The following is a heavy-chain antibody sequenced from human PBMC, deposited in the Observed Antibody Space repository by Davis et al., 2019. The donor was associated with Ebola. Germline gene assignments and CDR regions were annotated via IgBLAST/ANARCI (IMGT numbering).Heavy chain of an antibody. J-gene: IGHJ4*02. V-gene: IGHV3-30*02. CDR2: IRFDGSDK. CDR1: GFRFKNYA. Sequence: GESLKISCAASGFRFKNYAMHWVRQAPGKGLERVAFIRFDGSDKYYADSVKGRFTISRDNSKNMLFLQMDSLRTEDTAVYFCAKILRDSSNFDYWGQGTLVSVSS. D-gene: IGHD2-21*02. CDR3: AKILRDSSNFDY.